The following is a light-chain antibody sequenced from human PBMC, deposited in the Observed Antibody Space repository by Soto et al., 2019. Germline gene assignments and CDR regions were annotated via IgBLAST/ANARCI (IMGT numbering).Light chain of an antibody. CDR3: GAWDGSLTGGV. J-gene: IGLJ2*01. Sequence: QSVLTQSPSVSAAPGQKVTISCSGSSSNIGSYSVSWYQQLPGTAPKLLIYENYERPSGIPDRFSGSKSGTSATLGITGLQTGDEADYYCGAWDGSLTGGVFGGGTKLTVL. CDR2: ENY. CDR1: SSNIGSYS. V-gene: IGLV1-51*02.